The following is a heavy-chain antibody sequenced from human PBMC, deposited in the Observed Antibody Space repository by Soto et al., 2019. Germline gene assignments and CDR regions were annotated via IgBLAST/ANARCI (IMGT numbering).Heavy chain of an antibody. CDR1: GGTFSSYA. V-gene: IGHV1-69*13. CDR3: ARGYSLNGYGMDV. CDR2: IIPIFGTA. Sequence: SVKVCCKASGGTFSSYAISWVRQAPGQGLEWMGGIIPIFGTANYAQKFQGRVTITADESTSTAYMELSSLRSEDTAVYYCARGYSLNGYGMDVWGQGTTVTVSS. D-gene: IGHD5-18*01. J-gene: IGHJ6*02.